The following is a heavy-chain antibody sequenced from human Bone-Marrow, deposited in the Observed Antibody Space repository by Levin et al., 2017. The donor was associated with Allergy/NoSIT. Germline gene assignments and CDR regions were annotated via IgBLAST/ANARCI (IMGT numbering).Heavy chain of an antibody. V-gene: IGHV5-51*01. Sequence: GESLKISCKGSGYSFTSYWIGWVRQMPGKGLEWMGIIYPGDSDTRYSPSFQGQVTISADKSISTAYLQWSSLKASDTAMYYCARQAYSSNWCRWFDPWGQGTLVTVSS. D-gene: IGHD6-13*01. CDR1: GYSFTSYW. J-gene: IGHJ5*02. CDR2: IYPGDSDT. CDR3: ARQAYSSNWCRWFDP.